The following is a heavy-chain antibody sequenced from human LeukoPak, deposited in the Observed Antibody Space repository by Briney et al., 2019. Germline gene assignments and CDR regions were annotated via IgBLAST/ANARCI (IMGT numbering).Heavy chain of an antibody. D-gene: IGHD3-10*01. Sequence: SETLSLTCAVYGGSFSGYYWSWIRQPPGKGLEWIGEINHSGSTNYNPSLKSRVTISVDTSKNQFSLKLSSVTAADTAVYYCARATDEVGSGSYYNDVYYHYYYMDVWGKGTTVTVSS. CDR3: ARATDEVGSGSYYNDVYYHYYYMDV. V-gene: IGHV4-34*01. CDR1: GGSFSGYY. CDR2: INHSGST. J-gene: IGHJ6*03.